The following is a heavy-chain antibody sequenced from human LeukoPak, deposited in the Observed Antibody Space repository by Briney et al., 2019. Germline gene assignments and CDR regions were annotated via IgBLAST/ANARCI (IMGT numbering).Heavy chain of an antibody. J-gene: IGHJ4*02. CDR3: ANRPTLLTMVRGPDDY. CDR1: GFTFSSYA. Sequence: AGGSLRLSCAASGFTFSSYAMSWVRQAPGKGLEWVSAISGSGGSTYYADSVKGRFTISKYNSKNTLYLQMNSLRAEDTAVYYCANRPTLLTMVRGPDDYWGQGTLVTVSS. D-gene: IGHD3-10*01. CDR2: ISGSGGST. V-gene: IGHV3-23*01.